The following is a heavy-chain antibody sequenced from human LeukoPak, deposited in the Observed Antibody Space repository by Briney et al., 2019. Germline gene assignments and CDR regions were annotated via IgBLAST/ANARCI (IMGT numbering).Heavy chain of an antibody. D-gene: IGHD4/OR15-4a*01. CDR3: ARDMVQYTHGEGGY. V-gene: IGHV1-18*01. CDR2: ISTYRGNT. CDR1: GYTFTTYG. Sequence: ASVKVSCKASGYTFTTYGITWVRQAPGQGLEWMGWISTYRGNTNYALKFQGRLTMTTDTSTSTVNMELRSLRSDDTAVYYCARDMVQYTHGEGGYWGQGTLVTVSS. J-gene: IGHJ4*02.